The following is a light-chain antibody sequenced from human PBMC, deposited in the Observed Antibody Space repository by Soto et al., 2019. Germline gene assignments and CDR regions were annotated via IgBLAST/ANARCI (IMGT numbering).Light chain of an antibody. CDR2: GTS. V-gene: IGKV3-15*01. CDR1: QSVSYY. Sequence: EIVLTQSPATLSLSPGERATLSCRASQSVSYYLAWYQQKPGQGPSLLIYGTSTRAGGVPARFSGSGSGTEFTLTISSLQSEDFAVYYCQQYNNWPPLTFGGGTKVDIK. CDR3: QQYNNWPPLT. J-gene: IGKJ4*01.